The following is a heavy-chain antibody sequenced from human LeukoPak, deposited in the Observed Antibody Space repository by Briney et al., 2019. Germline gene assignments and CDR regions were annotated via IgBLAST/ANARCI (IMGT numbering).Heavy chain of an antibody. CDR2: IYWNDDK. Sequence: SGPTLVKPTQTLTLTCTFSGFSLSTSGVGVGWIRQPPGKALEWLALIYWNDDKRYSPSLKSGLTITKDTSKNQVVLTMTNMDPVDTATYYCAHKHPVITHCSSTSCTPGYWFDPWGQGTLVTVSS. V-gene: IGHV2-5*01. CDR1: GFSLSTSGVG. D-gene: IGHD2-2*01. J-gene: IGHJ5*02. CDR3: AHKHPVITHCSSTSCTPGYWFDP.